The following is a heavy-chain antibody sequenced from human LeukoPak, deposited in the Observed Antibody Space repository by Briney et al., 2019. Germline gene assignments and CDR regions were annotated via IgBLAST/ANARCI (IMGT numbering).Heavy chain of an antibody. J-gene: IGHJ4*02. Sequence: SVKVSCKASGGTFSSYAISWVRQAPGQGLEWMGRIIPIFGIANYAQKFQGRVTITADKSTSTAYMELSSLRSEDTAVYSCARGPEGGGIWGQGPLVTVSS. D-gene: IGHD3-16*01. CDR3: ARGPEGGGI. V-gene: IGHV1-69*04. CDR1: GGTFSSYA. CDR2: IIPIFGIA.